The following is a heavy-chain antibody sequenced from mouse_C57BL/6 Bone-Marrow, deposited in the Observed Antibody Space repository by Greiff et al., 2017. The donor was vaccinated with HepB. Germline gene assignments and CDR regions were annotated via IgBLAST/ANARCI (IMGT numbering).Heavy chain of an antibody. CDR2: IYPGGGYT. CDR3: ARILSEAMDY. Sequence: QVQLQQSGAELVRPGTSVKMSCKASGYTFTNYWIGWAKQRPGHGLEWIGDIYPGGGYTNYNEKFKGKATLTADKSSSTAYMQFSSLTSEDSSIYYCARILSEAMDYWGQGTSVTVSS. V-gene: IGHV1-63*01. J-gene: IGHJ4*01. CDR1: GYTFTNYW. D-gene: IGHD6-5*01.